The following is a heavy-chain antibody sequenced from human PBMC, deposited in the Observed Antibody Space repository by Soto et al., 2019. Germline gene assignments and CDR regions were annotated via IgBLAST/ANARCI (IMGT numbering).Heavy chain of an antibody. CDR3: ARGSLTTVTTFDY. CDR1: GFTFSIYS. Sequence: EVQLVESGGDLVQPWGSLRLSCAASGFTFSIYSMNWFRQAPGKGLECVSYISSSSSTIYYADSVKGRFTISRDNAKNSLYLQMNSLRDEDTAMYYCARGSLTTVTTFDYWGQGTLVTVSS. D-gene: IGHD4-17*01. J-gene: IGHJ4*02. V-gene: IGHV3-48*02. CDR2: ISSSSSTI.